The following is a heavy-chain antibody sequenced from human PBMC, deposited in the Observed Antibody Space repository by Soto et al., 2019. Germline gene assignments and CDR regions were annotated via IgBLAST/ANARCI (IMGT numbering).Heavy chain of an antibody. V-gene: IGHV4-4*02. Sequence: QVQLQESGPGLVKPSGTLSLTCAVSSGSLSSSNWWSWVRQPPGKGLEWVGEIYQSGSTNYNPSLRSRLTISVDKSKNQFSLKRSSVTAADTAVYYCARFNGQGEYYFDYWGQGTLVTVSS. D-gene: IGHD3-16*01. CDR3: ARFNGQGEYYFDY. CDR2: IYQSGST. CDR1: SGSLSSSNW. J-gene: IGHJ4*02.